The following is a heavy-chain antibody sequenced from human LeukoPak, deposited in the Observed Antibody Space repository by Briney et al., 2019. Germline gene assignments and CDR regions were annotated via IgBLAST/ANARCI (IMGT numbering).Heavy chain of an antibody. CDR1: GFTFSSYS. J-gene: IGHJ4*02. D-gene: IGHD6-19*01. V-gene: IGHV3-21*01. CDR2: ISSSSSYI. CDR3: ARKGSGWALPDY. Sequence: PGGSLRLSCAASGFTFSSYSMNWVRQAPGKGLEWLSSISSSSSYIYYADSVKGRLTISRDNAKNSLYLQMNSLRADDTAVYYCARKGSGWALPDYWGQGTLVTVSS.